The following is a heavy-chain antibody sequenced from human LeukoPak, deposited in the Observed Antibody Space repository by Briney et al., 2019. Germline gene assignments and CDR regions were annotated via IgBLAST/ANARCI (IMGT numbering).Heavy chain of an antibody. CDR2: TYYRSKWYN. Sequence: SQTLSLTCAISGDSVSSNSAAWNWIRQSPSRGLEWLGRTYYRSKWYNDYAVSVKSRITINPDTSKNQFSLQLNSVTPEDTAVYYCAGSHSSGWYGYYYYGMDVWGQGTTVTVSS. CDR1: GDSVSSNSAA. J-gene: IGHJ6*02. V-gene: IGHV6-1*01. CDR3: AGSHSSGWYGYYYYGMDV. D-gene: IGHD6-19*01.